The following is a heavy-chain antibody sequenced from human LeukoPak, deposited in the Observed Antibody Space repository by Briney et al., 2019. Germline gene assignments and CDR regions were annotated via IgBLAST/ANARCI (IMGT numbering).Heavy chain of an antibody. CDR3: AKDGAGGSFDY. CDR1: GFTVSSNY. D-gene: IGHD1-26*01. CDR2: ISNNGGYT. V-gene: IGHV3-53*05. Sequence: GVLRLSCAASGFTVSSNYMSWVRQAPGKGLEWVSAISNNGGYTYYADSVQGRFTISRDNSKSTLYLQMNSLRAEDTAVYYCAKDGAGGSFDYWGQGTLVTVSS. J-gene: IGHJ4*02.